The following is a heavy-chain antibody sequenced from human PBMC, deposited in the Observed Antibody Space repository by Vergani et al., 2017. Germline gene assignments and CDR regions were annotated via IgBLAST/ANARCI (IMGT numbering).Heavy chain of an antibody. CDR2: IYYSGST. CDR1: GGSISSGGYY. D-gene: IGHD3-3*01. CDR3: ATKSKTYYDFWSGYYTGKDYYYYYMDV. J-gene: IGHJ6*03. Sequence: QVQLQESGPGLVKPSQTLSLTCTVSGGSISSGGYYWSWIRQHPGKGLEWIGYIYYSGSTYYNPSLKSRVTISVDTSKNQFSLKLSSVTAADTAVYYCATKSKTYYDFWSGYYTGKDYYYYYMDVWGKGTTVTVSS. V-gene: IGHV4-31*03.